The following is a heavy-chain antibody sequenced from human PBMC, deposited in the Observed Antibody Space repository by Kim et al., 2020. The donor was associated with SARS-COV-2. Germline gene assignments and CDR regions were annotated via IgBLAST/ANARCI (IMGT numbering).Heavy chain of an antibody. Sequence: GESLKISCKGSGYSFTSYWISWVRQMPGKGLEWMGRIDPSDSYTNYSPSFQGHVTISADKSISTAYLQWSSLKASDTAMYYCARQWGGTGGWYNRYGMDVWGQGTTVTVSS. J-gene: IGHJ6*02. CDR3: ARQWGGTGGWYNRYGMDV. V-gene: IGHV5-10-1*01. CDR1: GYSFTSYW. D-gene: IGHD6-19*01. CDR2: IDPSDSYT.